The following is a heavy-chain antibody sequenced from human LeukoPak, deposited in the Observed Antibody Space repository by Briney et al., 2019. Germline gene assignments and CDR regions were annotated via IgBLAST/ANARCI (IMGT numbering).Heavy chain of an antibody. CDR2: ISGSGGST. CDR1: GFTFSSYA. CDR3: AKHTGGSYPYYFDY. J-gene: IGHJ4*02. D-gene: IGHD1-26*01. Sequence: GGSLRLSCAASGFTFSSYAMSWVRQAPGKGLEWVSAISGSGGSTHYADSVKGLFTISRDNSKNTLYLQMNSLRAEDTAVYYCAKHTGGSYPYYFDYWGQGTLVTVSS. V-gene: IGHV3-23*01.